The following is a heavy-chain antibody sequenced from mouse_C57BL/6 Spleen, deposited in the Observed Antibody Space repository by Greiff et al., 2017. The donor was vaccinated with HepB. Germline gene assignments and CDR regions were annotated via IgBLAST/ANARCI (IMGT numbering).Heavy chain of an antibody. J-gene: IGHJ2*01. CDR1: GYTFTDYN. Sequence: VQLQQSGPELVKPGASVKIPCKASGYTFTDYNMDWVKQSHGKSLEWIGDINPNNGGTIYNQKFKGKATLTVDKSSSTAYMELRSLTSEDTAVYYCARSRRDYYGSSDEDYWGQGTTLTVSS. CDR3: ARSRRDYYGSSDEDY. D-gene: IGHD1-1*01. V-gene: IGHV1-18*01. CDR2: INPNNGGT.